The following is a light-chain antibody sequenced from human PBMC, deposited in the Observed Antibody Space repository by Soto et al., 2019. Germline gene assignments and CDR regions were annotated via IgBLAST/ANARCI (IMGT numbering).Light chain of an antibody. CDR2: ATS. Sequence: DIQMTQSPSSLSASVGDRVTITCRASQSISRYLNWYQQKPGKAPELLIYATSNLQSEVPSRFTGSGSGPDFTLTVNTLQPEDFATYYCQQSYSTPFTFGGGTKVEFK. J-gene: IGKJ4*01. CDR3: QQSYSTPFT. CDR1: QSISRY. V-gene: IGKV1-39*01.